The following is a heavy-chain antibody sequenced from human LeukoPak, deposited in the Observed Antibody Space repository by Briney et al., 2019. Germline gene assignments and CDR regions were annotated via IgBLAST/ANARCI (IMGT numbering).Heavy chain of an antibody. V-gene: IGHV4-59*02. J-gene: IGHJ4*02. Sequence: SETLSLTCTVSGGSVSGYYWSWIRQPPGKGLEWIGYMYDRGNINYNPSLKSRVTLSQDMSKNQLSLKLRSVTAADTAVYYCAATIKRDYGDTNLHYWGQRVLVTVSS. CDR2: MYDRGNI. CDR1: GGSVSGYY. D-gene: IGHD4-17*01. CDR3: AATIKRDYGDTNLHY.